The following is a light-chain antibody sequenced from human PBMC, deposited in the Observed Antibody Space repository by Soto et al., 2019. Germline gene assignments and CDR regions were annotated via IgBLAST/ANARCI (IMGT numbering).Light chain of an antibody. V-gene: IGLV1-51*01. CDR3: GTWDSSLSAVV. J-gene: IGLJ2*01. CDR2: DNN. CDR1: SSNIGSNY. Sequence: QSVLTQPPSVSAAPGQKVTISCSGSSSNIGSNYVSWYQQLPGTAPKLLIYDNNKRPSGIPDRFSGFKSGTSATLGITGLQTGDEADYYCGTWDSSLSAVVFGGGTKVTVL.